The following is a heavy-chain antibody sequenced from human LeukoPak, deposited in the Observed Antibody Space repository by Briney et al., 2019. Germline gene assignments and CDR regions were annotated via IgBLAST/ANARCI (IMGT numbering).Heavy chain of an antibody. CDR3: ARRLDIVVVVAAHFDY. Sequence: SETLSLICAVYGGSFSDYYWSWIRQPPGKGLEWIGEINHSGSTNYNPSLKSRVTISMDTSKNQFSLKLSSVTVADTAVYYCARRLDIVVVVAAHFDYWGQGTLVTVSS. D-gene: IGHD2-15*01. CDR1: GGSFSDYY. V-gene: IGHV4-34*01. J-gene: IGHJ4*02. CDR2: INHSGST.